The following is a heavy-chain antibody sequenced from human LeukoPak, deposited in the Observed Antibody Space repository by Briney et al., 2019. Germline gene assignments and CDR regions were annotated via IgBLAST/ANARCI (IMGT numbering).Heavy chain of an antibody. D-gene: IGHD2-21*02. J-gene: IGHJ4*02. CDR3: ARGKGVYCGGDCSALDY. CDR1: GFTFSSYA. CDR2: ITTNGGST. V-gene: IGHV3-64*01. Sequence: GGSLRLSCAASGFTFSSYAMHWVRQAPGMGLEYVSAITTNGGSTYYANSVKERFTISRDNSKNTLYLQMGSLRAEDMAVYYCARGKGVYCGGDCSALDYWGQGTLVTVSS.